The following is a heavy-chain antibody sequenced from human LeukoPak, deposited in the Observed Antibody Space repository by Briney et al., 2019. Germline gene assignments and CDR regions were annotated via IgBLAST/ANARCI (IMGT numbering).Heavy chain of an antibody. D-gene: IGHD3-10*01. Sequence: KPSETLSLTCAVYGGSFSGYYWNWIRQPPGKGLEWIGEINHSGSTNYNPSLKSRVTISVDTSKNQFSLKLSSVSAADTAVYYCARGGATMVRGVHGYWGQGTLVTVSS. J-gene: IGHJ4*02. CDR2: INHSGST. V-gene: IGHV4-34*01. CDR3: ARGGATMVRGVHGY. CDR1: GGSFSGYY.